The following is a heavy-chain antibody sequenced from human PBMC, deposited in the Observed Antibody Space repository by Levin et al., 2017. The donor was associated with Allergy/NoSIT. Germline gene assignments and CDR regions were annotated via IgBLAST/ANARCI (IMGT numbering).Heavy chain of an antibody. CDR1: GYTFTGYY. CDR3: ARFPPNNQLIENPPKDFDYGLDV. V-gene: IGHV1-2*02. J-gene: IGHJ6*02. D-gene: IGHD2-2*01. Sequence: ASVKVSCKASGYTFTGYYVHWVRQAPGQGLEWMGWIDPFSGDTNYAQKFQGKVTMTRDTMNTAYLELSRLRSDDTAVYYCARFPPNNQLIENPPKDFDYGLDVWGQGTTVIVSS. CDR2: IDPFSGDT.